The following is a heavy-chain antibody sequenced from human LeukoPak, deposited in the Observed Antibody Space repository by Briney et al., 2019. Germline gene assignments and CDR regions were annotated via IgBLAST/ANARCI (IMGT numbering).Heavy chain of an antibody. Sequence: WDTLSLTCTVSGHSISSSSYYWGWIRQPPGKGLEWIGSIYYSGSTYYNPSLKSRVTISVDTSKNQFSLKLSSVTAADTAVYYCARDGYNPIDSWGQGTLVTVSS. CDR1: GHSISSSSYY. V-gene: IGHV4-39*02. CDR2: IYYSGST. J-gene: IGHJ4*02. D-gene: IGHD5-24*01. CDR3: ARDGYNPIDS.